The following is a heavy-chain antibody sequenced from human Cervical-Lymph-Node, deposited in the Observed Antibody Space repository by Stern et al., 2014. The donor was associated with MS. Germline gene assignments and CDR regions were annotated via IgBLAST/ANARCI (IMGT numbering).Heavy chain of an antibody. D-gene: IGHD6-6*01. CDR1: GFTFSRYG. Sequence: VQLVESGGGVVQPGRSLRLSCAASGFTFSRYGMHWVRQAPGQGLEWVAVISYDGSNKYYADSVKGRFTISRDNSKNTLYLQMNSLRAEDTAVYYCANSSYSSSSYNWFDPWGQGTLVIVSS. CDR3: ANSSYSSSSYNWFDP. CDR2: ISYDGSNK. V-gene: IGHV3-30*18. J-gene: IGHJ5*02.